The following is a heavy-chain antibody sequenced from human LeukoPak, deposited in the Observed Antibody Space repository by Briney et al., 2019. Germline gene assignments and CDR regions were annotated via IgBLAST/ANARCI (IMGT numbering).Heavy chain of an antibody. CDR2: ISGSGGST. Sequence: PGGSLRLSCAASGFTFGDYYMSWIRQAPGKGLEWVSAISGSGGSTYYADSVKGRFAISRDNSKNTLYLQMNSLRAEDTAVYYCAKDPQYGDAYFDYWGQGTLVTVSS. CDR1: GFTFGDYY. D-gene: IGHD4-17*01. V-gene: IGHV3-23*01. CDR3: AKDPQYGDAYFDY. J-gene: IGHJ4*02.